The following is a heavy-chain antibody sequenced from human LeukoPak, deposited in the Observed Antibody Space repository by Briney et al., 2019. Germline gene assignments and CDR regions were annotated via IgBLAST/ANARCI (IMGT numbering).Heavy chain of an antibody. CDR3: AREGYDSSGYPYGDY. CDR1: GFTFSSYA. J-gene: IGHJ4*02. CDR2: ISYDGSNK. D-gene: IGHD3-22*01. Sequence: PGGSLRLSCAASGFTFSSYAMHWVRQAPGKGLEWVAVISYDGSNKYYADSVKGRFTISRDNSKNTLYLQMNSLRAEDTAVYYCAREGYDSSGYPYGDYRGQGTLVTVSS. V-gene: IGHV3-30-3*01.